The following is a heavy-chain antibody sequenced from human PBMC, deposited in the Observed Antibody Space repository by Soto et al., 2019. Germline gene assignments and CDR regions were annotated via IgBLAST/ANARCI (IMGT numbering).Heavy chain of an antibody. CDR3: TTTPLRYFDLWYFDY. CDR1: GFTFSNAW. D-gene: IGHD3-9*01. Sequence: GGSLRLSCAASGFTFSNAWMNWVRQAPGKGLEWVGRIKSKNDGGTTDYAAPVKGRFTISRDDSKNTLYLQMNSLKTEDTAVYYCTTTPLRYFDLWYFDYWGQGTLVTVSS. CDR2: IKSKNDGGTT. J-gene: IGHJ4*02. V-gene: IGHV3-15*07.